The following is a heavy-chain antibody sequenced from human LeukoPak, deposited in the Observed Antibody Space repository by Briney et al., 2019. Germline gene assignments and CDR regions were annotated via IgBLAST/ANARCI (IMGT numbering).Heavy chain of an antibody. D-gene: IGHD3-3*01. CDR1: GFTFSTYW. Sequence: GGSLRLSCAASGFTFSTYWMTWVRQAPGKGLEWVANIKQDGSEKYYEDSMKGRLTISRDNAKSSLYLQMKSLRAEDTAVYYCVRDVAYDFRNPYRYFQHWGQGTLVTVSS. CDR3: VRDVAYDFRNPYRYFQH. J-gene: IGHJ1*01. CDR2: IKQDGSEK. V-gene: IGHV3-7*01.